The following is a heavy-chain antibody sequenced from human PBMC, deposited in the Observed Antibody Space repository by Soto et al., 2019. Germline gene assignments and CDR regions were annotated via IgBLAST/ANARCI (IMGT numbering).Heavy chain of an antibody. CDR1: GYTFLNYY. V-gene: IGHV1-46*01. J-gene: IGHJ4*02. CDR3: ARHLEAGDV. D-gene: IGHD2-8*02. Sequence: GASVKVSCKASGYTFLNYYIHWVRQAPGHGLEWMAIINPTGGSTNYAQKFQGRLTLTMDTSTTTVYMELSSLTSEDTAIYYCARHLEAGDVWGQGTLVTVSS. CDR2: INPTGGST.